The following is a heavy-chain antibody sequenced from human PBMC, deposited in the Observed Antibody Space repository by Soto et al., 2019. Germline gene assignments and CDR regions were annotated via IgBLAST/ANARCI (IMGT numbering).Heavy chain of an antibody. CDR3: AKATYCSGGSCSAFDI. D-gene: IGHD2-15*01. CDR2: ISWNSGYT. V-gene: IGHV3-9*01. J-gene: IGHJ3*02. Sequence: ESGGGLVQPGRSLRLSCAASKFTFDDYVIHWVRQAPGRGLEWISGISWNSGYTGYADSVKGRFTISRDNAKNSLYLQMNSLRAEDTALYYCAKATYCSGGSCSAFDIWGQGTMVTVSS. CDR1: KFTFDDYV.